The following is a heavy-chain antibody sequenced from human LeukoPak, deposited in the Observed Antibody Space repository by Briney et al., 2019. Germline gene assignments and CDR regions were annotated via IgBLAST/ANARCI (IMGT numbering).Heavy chain of an antibody. CDR3: ARDQNDLLRGLEY. CDR1: GYTFTGYY. J-gene: IGHJ4*02. V-gene: IGHV1-2*02. CDR2: INPNSGDT. Sequence: ASVTVPYMASGYTFTGYYMLWVRQAPGQGLEWMGWINPNSGDTNYAQKFQGRVTMTRDTSISTAYMELSRLRSDDTAVYFCARDQNDLLRGLEYWGQGTGVSVSS. D-gene: IGHD3-16*01.